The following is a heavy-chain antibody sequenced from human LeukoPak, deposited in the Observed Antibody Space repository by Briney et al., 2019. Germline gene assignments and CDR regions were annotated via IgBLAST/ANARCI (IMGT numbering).Heavy chain of an antibody. D-gene: IGHD2-15*01. J-gene: IGHJ3*02. CDR3: ARLGGLNCGGGTCRADPDI. Sequence: SETLSLTCIVSGGSIGNNIYYWGWIRQPPGKGLECIGSIYYTGNTYYNPSLKSRVTISVDTSKNHFSLKLTSVTAADTAVYYCARLGGLNCGGGTCRADPDIRGQGTMVTVSS. CDR2: IYYTGNT. V-gene: IGHV4-39*02. CDR1: GGSIGNNIYY.